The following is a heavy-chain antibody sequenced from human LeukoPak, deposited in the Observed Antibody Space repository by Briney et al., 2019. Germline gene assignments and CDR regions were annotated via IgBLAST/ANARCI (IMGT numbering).Heavy chain of an antibody. J-gene: IGHJ5*02. CDR1: GYIFSSYG. Sequence: GASVKVSCKASGYIFSSYGISWVRQAPGQGLEWMGWISGYNGNTNYAQKLRGRVTMTTDTSTSTVYMEVRSLRSDDTAVYYCARGPRYCSSTSCYNEWYWFDPWGQGTLVTVSS. V-gene: IGHV1-18*01. D-gene: IGHD2-2*02. CDR3: ARGPRYCSSTSCYNEWYWFDP. CDR2: ISGYNGNT.